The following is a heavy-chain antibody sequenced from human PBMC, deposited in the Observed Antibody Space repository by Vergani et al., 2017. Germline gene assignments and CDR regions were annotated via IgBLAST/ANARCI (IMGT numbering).Heavy chain of an antibody. CDR3: ASHTPXYDDSRGYYAQTPYYYYYYMDV. CDR2: INPSGGST. CDR1: GYTFTSYY. D-gene: IGHD3-22*01. V-gene: IGHV1-46*03. Sequence: QVQLVQSGAEVKKPGASVKVSCKASGYTFTSYYMHWVRQAPGQGLEWMGIINPSGGSTSYAQKFHGRVTMTRDTSTITVDMELSSLRSEDTAVYYCASHTPXYDDSRGYYAQTPYYYYYYMDVWGKGTTVTVSS. J-gene: IGHJ6*03.